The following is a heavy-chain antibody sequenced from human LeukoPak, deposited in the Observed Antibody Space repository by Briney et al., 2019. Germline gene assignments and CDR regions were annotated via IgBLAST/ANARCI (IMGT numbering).Heavy chain of an antibody. D-gene: IGHD3-16*02. CDR2: IIPIFGTA. CDR1: GGTFSSYA. J-gene: IGHJ4*02. V-gene: IGHV1-69*05. Sequence: ASVKVSCKASGGTFSSYAISWVRPAPGQGLEWMGGIIPIFGTANYAQKFQGRVTMTRNTSISTAYMELSSLRSEDTAVYYCARAVDDYVWGSYPLDVWGQGTLVTVSS. CDR3: ARAVDDYVWGSYPLDV.